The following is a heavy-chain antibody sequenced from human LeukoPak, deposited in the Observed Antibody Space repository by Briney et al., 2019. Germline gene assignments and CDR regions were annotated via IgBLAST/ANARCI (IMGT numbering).Heavy chain of an antibody. J-gene: IGHJ4*02. Sequence: SETLSLTCTVSGGSISTPGYYWSRIRQHPGKGLEWIGYIYYSGSTYYNPSLRSRVTISVDTSKNQFSLKLSSVTGADTAVYYCANGGAYCGADCYLPAFDYWGQGTLVTVSS. CDR3: ANGGAYCGADCYLPAFDY. CDR2: IYYSGST. D-gene: IGHD2-21*02. CDR1: GGSISTPGYY. V-gene: IGHV4-31*03.